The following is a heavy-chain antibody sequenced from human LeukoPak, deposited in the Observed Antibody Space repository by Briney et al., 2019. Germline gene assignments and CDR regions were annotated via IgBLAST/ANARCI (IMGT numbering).Heavy chain of an antibody. J-gene: IGHJ4*02. D-gene: IGHD1-1*01. CDR1: GFTFSSYG. CDR3: AKVGDNWDFDY. Sequence: GGPLRLSCAASGFTFSSYGMSWVRQAPGKGLEWVSAISGSGGSTYYADSVKGRFTISRDNSKNTLYLQMNSLRAEDTAVYYCAKVGDNWDFDYWGQGTLVTVSS. CDR2: ISGSGGST. V-gene: IGHV3-23*01.